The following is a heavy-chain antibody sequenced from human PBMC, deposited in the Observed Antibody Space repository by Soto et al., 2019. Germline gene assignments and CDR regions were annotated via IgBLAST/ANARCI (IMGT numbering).Heavy chain of an antibody. J-gene: IGHJ4*02. CDR3: ARVGTLCGYDGDY. V-gene: IGHV3-23*01. CDR1: GFTFTRYA. Sequence: EVQLLESGGGLVQPGGSLRLSCAASGFTFTRYAMSWVRQAPGKGLEWVSGISGSGGNTYYADSVNGRFTLSRDNYKNTLYLQMNSLRAEDTAIYYCARVGTLCGYDGDYWGQGTLVTVSS. CDR2: ISGSGGNT. D-gene: IGHD5-12*01.